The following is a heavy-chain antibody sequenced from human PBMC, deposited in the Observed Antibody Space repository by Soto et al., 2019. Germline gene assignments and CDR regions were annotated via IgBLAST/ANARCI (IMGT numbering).Heavy chain of an antibody. CDR2: ISYSGST. CDR1: GGSFSGGGYY. V-gene: IGHV4-31*02. Sequence: SETLSLTCTVSGGSFSGGGYYWSWIRQHPGKGLEWMGYISYSGSTKYKPSLQSRITISVETSKNQFSLRLTSVTAADMAIYFCARTSIFGVVLNAFDIWGQGTLVTVSS. J-gene: IGHJ3*02. CDR3: ARTSIFGVVLNAFDI. D-gene: IGHD3-3*01.